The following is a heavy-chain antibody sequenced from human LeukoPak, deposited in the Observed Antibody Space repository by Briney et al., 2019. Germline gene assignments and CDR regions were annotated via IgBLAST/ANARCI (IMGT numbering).Heavy chain of an antibody. J-gene: IGHJ1*01. CDR2: IWYDGSNK. CDR3: AKGDSSGYYTYFQH. Sequence: GGSLRLSCAASGFTFSSYGMHWVRQAPGKGLEWVSAIWYDGSNKYYADSVKGRSTISRDNSKNTLYLQMNSLRAEDTAVYYCAKGDSSGYYTYFQHWGQGTLVTVSS. CDR1: GFTFSSYG. D-gene: IGHD3-22*01. V-gene: IGHV3-33*06.